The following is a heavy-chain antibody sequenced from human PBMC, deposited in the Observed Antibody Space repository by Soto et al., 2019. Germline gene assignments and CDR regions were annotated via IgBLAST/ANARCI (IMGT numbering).Heavy chain of an antibody. D-gene: IGHD3-3*01. CDR1: GFTFSSYG. J-gene: IGHJ4*02. V-gene: IGHV3-33*06. CDR2: IWFDESNK. Sequence: QVQLVESGGGVVQPGRSLRLSCAASGFTFSSYGMHWVRQAPGKGLEWVAVIWFDESNKYYADSVKGRFTISRDNSKNTLYLQMHSLRAEDTAVYYCAKEFWSGPFDYWGQGTLVTVSS. CDR3: AKEFWSGPFDY.